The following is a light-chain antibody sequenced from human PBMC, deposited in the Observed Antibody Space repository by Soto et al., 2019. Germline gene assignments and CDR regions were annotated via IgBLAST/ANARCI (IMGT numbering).Light chain of an antibody. J-gene: IGKJ1*01. CDR3: QQANSFPWT. CDR2: TAT. V-gene: IGKV1-12*01. CDR1: QGISRW. Sequence: DIQMTQSLSSVSAFVGDRVTITCRASQGISRWLAWYQQKPGKAPKLLIYTATSLQSGVPSRFSGSGSGTDFTLTISSLQPEDFATYYCQQANSFPWTFGQGTKVEIK.